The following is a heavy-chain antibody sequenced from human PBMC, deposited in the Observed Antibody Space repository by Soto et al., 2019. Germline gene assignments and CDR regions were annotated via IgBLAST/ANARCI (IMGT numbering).Heavy chain of an antibody. CDR1: GYTFTSYD. Sequence: QVQLVQSGAEVKKPGASVKVSCKASGYTFTSYDINWVRQATGQGLEWMGWMNPNSGNTGYAQQLQGRVTLTRNTSISTAYMELSSLRSEDTAVYYCARVGRYYDSSGYYYWFDPWGQGTLVTVSS. CDR3: ARVGRYYDSSGYYYWFDP. V-gene: IGHV1-8*01. J-gene: IGHJ5*02. D-gene: IGHD3-22*01. CDR2: MNPNSGNT.